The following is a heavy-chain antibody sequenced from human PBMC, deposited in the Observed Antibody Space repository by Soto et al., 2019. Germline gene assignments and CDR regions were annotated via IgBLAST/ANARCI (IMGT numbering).Heavy chain of an antibody. Sequence: PGGSLRLSCAASGFTFSSYSMNWVRQAPGKGLEWVSSISSSSSYIYYADSVKGRFTISRDNAKNSLYLQMNSLRAEDTAVYYCARDTVRARNDFWSGYPSANWFDPWGRGTLVTVSS. CDR1: GFTFSSYS. CDR2: ISSSSSYI. D-gene: IGHD3-3*01. CDR3: ARDTVRARNDFWSGYPSANWFDP. J-gene: IGHJ5*02. V-gene: IGHV3-21*01.